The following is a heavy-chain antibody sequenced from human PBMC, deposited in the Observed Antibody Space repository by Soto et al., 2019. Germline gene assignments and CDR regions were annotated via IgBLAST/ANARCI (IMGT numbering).Heavy chain of an antibody. D-gene: IGHD2-15*01. J-gene: IGHJ4*02. Sequence: SETLSLTCAVYGGSFSGYYWSWIRQPPGKGLEWIGEINHSGSTNYNPSLKSRVTISVDTSKNQFSLKLSSVTAADTAVYYCARGMGKVVAATRGGGIFDYWGQGTLVTVSS. CDR1: GGSFSGYY. CDR3: ARGMGKVVAATRGGGIFDY. CDR2: INHSGST. V-gene: IGHV4-34*01.